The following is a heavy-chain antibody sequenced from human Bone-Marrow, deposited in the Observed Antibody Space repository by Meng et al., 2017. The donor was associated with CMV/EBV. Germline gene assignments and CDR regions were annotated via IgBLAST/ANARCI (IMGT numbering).Heavy chain of an antibody. D-gene: IGHD3-10*01. CDR3: AKPAFGETDY. J-gene: IGHJ4*02. V-gene: IGHV3-23*01. CDR2: ISGRGGST. CDR1: GFTFSSYA. Sequence: GGSLRLSCAASGFTFSSYAMSWVRQAPGKGLEWVSAISGRGGSTYYADSVKGRFTISKDNSKNTMYLQMNSLRAEDTAVYYCAKPAFGETDYWGQGTLVTVSS.